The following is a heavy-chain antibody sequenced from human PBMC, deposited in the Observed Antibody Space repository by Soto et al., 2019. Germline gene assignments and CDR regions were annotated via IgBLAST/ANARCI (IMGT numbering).Heavy chain of an antibody. CDR1: GFTFSSYG. CDR2: IWYDGSNK. Sequence: GGSLRLSRAASGFTFSSYGIHWVRQAPGKGLEWVAVIWYDGSNKYYADSVKGRSTISRDNSKNTLYLQMNSLRAEDTAVYYCATRIQWLNDAFDIWGQGTMVTVSS. CDR3: ATRIQWLNDAFDI. J-gene: IGHJ3*02. V-gene: IGHV3-33*01. D-gene: IGHD6-19*01.